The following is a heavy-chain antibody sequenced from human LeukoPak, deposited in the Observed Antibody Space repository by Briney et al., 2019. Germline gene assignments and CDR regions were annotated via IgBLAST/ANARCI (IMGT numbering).Heavy chain of an antibody. CDR1: GFTFSNYG. J-gene: IGHJ5*02. CDR2: IRYDGSSK. V-gene: IGHV3-30*02. Sequence: PWGSLRLSCAASGFTFSNYGMHWVRQAPGKGLEWVACIRYDGSSKYYADSVKGRFTISRDNSKNTLYLQMNSLRVEDTAMYYCAKDSRGIQLWPWGQGTLVTVSS. D-gene: IGHD5-18*01. CDR3: AKDSRGIQLWP.